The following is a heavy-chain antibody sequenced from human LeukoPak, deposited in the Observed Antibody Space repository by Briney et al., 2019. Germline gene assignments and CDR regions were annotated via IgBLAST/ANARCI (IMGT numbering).Heavy chain of an antibody. J-gene: IGHJ4*02. CDR3: ASILGYCSGGSCSDY. D-gene: IGHD2-15*01. Sequence: SETLSLTCAVSGGSISSSNWWSWVRQPPGKGLEWIGEIYHSGSTNYNPSLKSRVTISVDKSKNQFSLKLSSVTAADTAVYYCASILGYCSGGSCSDYWGQGTLVTVSS. V-gene: IGHV4-4*02. CDR1: GGSISSSNW. CDR2: IYHSGST.